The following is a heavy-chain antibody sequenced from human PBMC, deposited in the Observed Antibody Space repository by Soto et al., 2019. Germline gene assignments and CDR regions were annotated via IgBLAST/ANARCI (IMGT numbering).Heavy chain of an antibody. CDR1: GYIFTTYW. V-gene: IGHV5-51*01. J-gene: IGHJ4*02. D-gene: IGHD2-15*01. Sequence: GESLKISCKVSGYIFTTYWIAWVRQMPGKGLEWMGVIYPGDSDTIYSPSFQGRVTISADKSINTAYLQWSSLKASDTAMYYLARGARLLNGTIDYWGQGPLVTLSS. CDR3: ARGARLLNGTIDY. CDR2: IYPGDSDT.